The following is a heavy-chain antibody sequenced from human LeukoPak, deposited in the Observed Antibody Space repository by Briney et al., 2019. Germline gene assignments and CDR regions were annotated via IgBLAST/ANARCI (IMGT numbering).Heavy chain of an antibody. D-gene: IGHD2-21*01. CDR3: ATVVSDYYSTFDP. V-gene: IGHV1-24*01. CDR1: GYTLAELS. J-gene: IGHJ5*02. Sequence: AAVKVSCKVSGYTLAELSMHWVRQAPGKGLEWMGGLDPEDGETIYAQKFQGRVTMTEDTSTDTAYMELSSLRSEDTAVYYCATVVSDYYSTFDPWGQGTLVTVSS. CDR2: LDPEDGET.